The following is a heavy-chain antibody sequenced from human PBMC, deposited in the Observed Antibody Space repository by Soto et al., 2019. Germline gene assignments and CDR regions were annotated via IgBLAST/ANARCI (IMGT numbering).Heavy chain of an antibody. CDR3: ARVGTHSVPGGIDY. CDR1: GYPFTSYG. J-gene: IGHJ4*02. D-gene: IGHD2-2*01. Sequence: GSVKVYFKASGYPFTSYGISWVRQAPGQGLEWMGWMSAYNGNTNYAQKVHGRVTMTTDTSTSTAYMELRSLRSDDTAVYYCARVGTHSVPGGIDYWGQGTLVTVSS. CDR2: MSAYNGNT. V-gene: IGHV1-18*01.